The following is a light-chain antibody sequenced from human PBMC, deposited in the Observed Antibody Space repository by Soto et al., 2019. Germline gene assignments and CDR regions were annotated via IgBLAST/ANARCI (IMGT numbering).Light chain of an antibody. Sequence: AIQMAQSPSSLSASVGDRVTITCRASQGIGNDVGWYQQKPGKAPKLLLYAATTLQSGVPSRFSGTRSGTDFTLTISSLQPEDFATCLQDHNYPLTFGGGTKVEIK. CDR3: LQDHNYPLT. CDR2: AAT. CDR1: QGIGND. V-gene: IGKV1-6*02. J-gene: IGKJ4*01.